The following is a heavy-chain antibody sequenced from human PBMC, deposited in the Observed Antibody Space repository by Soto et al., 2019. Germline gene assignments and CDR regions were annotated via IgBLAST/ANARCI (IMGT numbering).Heavy chain of an antibody. V-gene: IGHV4-61*08. CDR1: GGSVSSGDYF. Sequence: SETLSLTCTVSGGSVSSGDYFWSWLRLSPGRRLEWIAYIYYSGSTNYNPSLKSRATISVDTSKSQASLTLTSMTTADAALYYCARSPNYYYYGFDVWGQGTAVTVSS. CDR3: ARSPNYYYYGFDV. D-gene: IGHD3-10*01. J-gene: IGHJ6*02. CDR2: IYYSGST.